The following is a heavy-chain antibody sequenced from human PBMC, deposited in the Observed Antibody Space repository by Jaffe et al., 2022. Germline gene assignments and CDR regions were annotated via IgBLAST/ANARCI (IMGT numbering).Heavy chain of an antibody. D-gene: IGHD3-9*01. CDR2: IYYSGST. V-gene: IGHV4-59*01. Sequence: QVQLQESGPGLVKPSETLSLTCTVSGGSISSYYWSWIRQPPGKGLEWIGYIYYSGSTNYNPSLKSRVTISVDTSKNQFSLKLSSVTAADTAVYYCARGSDNYDILTGHWGQGTLVTVSS. J-gene: IGHJ4*02. CDR1: GGSISSYY. CDR3: ARGSDNYDILTGH.